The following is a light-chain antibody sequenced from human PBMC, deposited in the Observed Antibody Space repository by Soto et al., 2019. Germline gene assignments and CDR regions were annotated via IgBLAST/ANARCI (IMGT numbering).Light chain of an antibody. CDR1: QSISSW. Sequence: DIQMTQSPSILSASVGDRVTITCRASQSISSWLAWYQQKSGKAPNLLIHKASHLESGVPSRFSGSGSGTEFTLTISSLQPGDFATYYCQHYNTYPWTFGQGTKVDI. J-gene: IGKJ1*01. CDR2: KAS. CDR3: QHYNTYPWT. V-gene: IGKV1-5*03.